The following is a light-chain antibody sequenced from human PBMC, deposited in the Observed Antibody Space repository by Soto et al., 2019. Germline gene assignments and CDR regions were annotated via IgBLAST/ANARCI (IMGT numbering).Light chain of an antibody. CDR1: QSVSSNY. J-gene: IGKJ2*01. CDR3: QQYGSSPPHT. CDR2: AAS. Sequence: EIVLTQSPGTLSLSPGERGTLSCRASQSVSSNYLAWYQQKPGQAPRLLIYAASSRATGIPDRFSGSGSGTDFTLTISRLEPEDFAVYYCQQYGSSPPHTFGQGTKLAIK. V-gene: IGKV3-20*01.